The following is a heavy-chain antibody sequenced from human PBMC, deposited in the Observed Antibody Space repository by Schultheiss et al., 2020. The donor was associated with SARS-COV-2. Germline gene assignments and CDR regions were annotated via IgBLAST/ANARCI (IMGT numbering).Heavy chain of an antibody. CDR3: ARRSLYSSSWYNYYFDY. CDR2: IYHSGST. D-gene: IGHD6-13*01. Sequence: LRLSCTVSGDPLSYGGFYWTWIRQHPGKTLEWIGSIYHSGSTYYNPSLKSRVTISVDKSKNQFSLKLSSVTAADTAVYYCARRSLYSSSWYNYYFDYWGHGTLVTGSS. V-gene: IGHV4-31*03. CDR1: GDPLSYGGFY. J-gene: IGHJ4*01.